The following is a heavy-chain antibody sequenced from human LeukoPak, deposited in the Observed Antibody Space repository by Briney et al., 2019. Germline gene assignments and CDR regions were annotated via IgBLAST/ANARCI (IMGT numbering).Heavy chain of an antibody. J-gene: IGHJ4*02. Sequence: GGSLRLSCEASGSTFNSYAMNWVRQAPGKGLEWVSSISGSGSYTYYADSVKGRFTISRDSSKTTVYLQMNSLRAEDTAVYFCAKDEGIALAGGFDNWGQGALVTVSS. CDR1: GSTFNSYA. V-gene: IGHV3-23*01. CDR2: ISGSGSYT. CDR3: AKDEGIALAGGFDN. D-gene: IGHD2-8*02.